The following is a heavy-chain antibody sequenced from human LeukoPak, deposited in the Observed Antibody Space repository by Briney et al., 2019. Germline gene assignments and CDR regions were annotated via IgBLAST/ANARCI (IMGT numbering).Heavy chain of an antibody. V-gene: IGHV1-2*02. CDR2: INPNNGGT. Sequence: ASVKVSCKASGYTFTGYHMHWVRQAPGQGLEWMGWINPNNGGTNYAQKFQGRVTMTRDMSISTAFMELTRLRSDDTAVYYCARVVGGNYYGSETDDYWGQGTLVTVSS. CDR3: ARVVGGNYYGSETDDY. D-gene: IGHD3-10*01. CDR1: GYTFTGYH. J-gene: IGHJ4*02.